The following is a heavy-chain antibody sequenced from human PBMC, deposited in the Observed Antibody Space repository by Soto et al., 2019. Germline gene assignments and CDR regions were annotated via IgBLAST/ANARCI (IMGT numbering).Heavy chain of an antibody. CDR2: IYASGSP. Sequence: PSETLSLTCPVSGGSVSVDYWSWIRQSTGQGLEWIGYIYASGSPYYNPSLRSRVTISADTSKNQNSLKLTSPTAADTAVYYCARGVGSSPPQYWGRGTLVTVSS. CDR3: ARGVGSSPPQY. J-gene: IGHJ4*02. CDR1: GGSVSVDY. D-gene: IGHD1-26*01. V-gene: IGHV4-59*02.